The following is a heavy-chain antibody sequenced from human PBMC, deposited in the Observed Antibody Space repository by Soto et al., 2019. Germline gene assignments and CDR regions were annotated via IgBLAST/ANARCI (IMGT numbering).Heavy chain of an antibody. CDR3: ARGGAVAGDPNLQRYYYGMDF. D-gene: IGHD6-19*01. J-gene: IGHJ6*02. CDR2: ITPVLGIA. Sequence: QVQLVQSGAEVKKPGSSVKVSCEASGRTFSSYSIIWVRQAPGQGLEWMGRITPVLGIANYAQKFQGRVTITADKSTSTAYMDLSSLTFEDTAVYYCARGGAVAGDPNLQRYYYGMDFWGQGTTVTVSS. V-gene: IGHV1-69*02. CDR1: GRTFSSYS.